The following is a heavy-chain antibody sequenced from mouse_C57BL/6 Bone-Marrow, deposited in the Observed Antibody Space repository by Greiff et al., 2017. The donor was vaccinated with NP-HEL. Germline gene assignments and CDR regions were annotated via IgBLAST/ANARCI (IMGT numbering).Heavy chain of an antibody. Sequence: DVQLVESGGDLVKPGGSLKLSCAASGFTFSSYGMSWVRQTPDKRLEWVATISSGGSYNYYPDSVKGRFTISRDHAKNTLYLQMRSLKSEDTAMYDCARRDYYGSSGAWFAYWGQGTLVTVSA. J-gene: IGHJ3*01. CDR1: GFTFSSYG. V-gene: IGHV5-6*01. D-gene: IGHD1-1*01. CDR2: ISSGGSYN. CDR3: ARRDYYGSSGAWFAY.